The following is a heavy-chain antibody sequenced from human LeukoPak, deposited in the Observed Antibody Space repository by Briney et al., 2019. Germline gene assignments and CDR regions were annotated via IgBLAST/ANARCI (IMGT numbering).Heavy chain of an antibody. D-gene: IGHD6-13*01. CDR1: GGSITSSSYY. CDR3: ARLTRPSIVATGAVSDN. V-gene: IGHV4-39*01. Sequence: SETLSLTCTVSGGSITSSSYYWGWIRQPPGQGLDWIGNIYYNGNTYYNPSLKSRVSMSIDTTKSQFSLKSMSATAADTAVYYCARLTRPSIVATGAVSDNWGQGTLLSVSS. J-gene: IGHJ4*02. CDR2: IYYNGNT.